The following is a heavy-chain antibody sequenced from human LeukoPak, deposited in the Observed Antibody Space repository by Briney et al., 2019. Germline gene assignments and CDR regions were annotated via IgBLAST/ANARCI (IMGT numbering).Heavy chain of an antibody. CDR2: IYYSGST. J-gene: IGHJ1*01. D-gene: IGHD1-26*01. CDR3: ARSGSSEAEYFQH. Sequence: SETLSLTCTVSGGSISSGGYYWSWIRQPPGKGLEWTGYIYYSGSTNYNPSLKSRVTISVDTSKNQFSLKLSSVTAADTAVYYCARSGSSEAEYFQHWGQGTLVTVSS. CDR1: GGSISSGGYY. V-gene: IGHV4-61*08.